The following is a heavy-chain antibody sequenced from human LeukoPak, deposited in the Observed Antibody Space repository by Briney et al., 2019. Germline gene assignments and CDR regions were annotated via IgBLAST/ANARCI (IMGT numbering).Heavy chain of an antibody. CDR3: ARVRVPIAVAAFDY. Sequence: ASVKVSCKASGYTFTSYYMHWVRQAPGQGLEWMGWINPNSGGTNYAQKFQGRVTMTRDTSISSAYMELSRLRSDDTAVYYCARVRVPIAVAAFDYWGQGTLVTVSS. D-gene: IGHD6-19*01. V-gene: IGHV1-2*02. CDR2: INPNSGGT. J-gene: IGHJ4*02. CDR1: GYTFTSYY.